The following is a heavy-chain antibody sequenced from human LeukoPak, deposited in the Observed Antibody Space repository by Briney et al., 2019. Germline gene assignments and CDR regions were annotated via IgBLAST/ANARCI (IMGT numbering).Heavy chain of an antibody. CDR2: MNPNSGNT. D-gene: IGHD6-6*01. V-gene: IGHV1-8*01. CDR1: GYTFTSYD. J-gene: IGHJ4*02. CDR3: ARGPIAARRTGYFDY. Sequence: GASVKVSCKASGYTFTSYDINWVRQATGQGLEWMGWMNPNSGNTGYAQKFQGRVTMTRNTSISTAYMELSRLRSDDTAVYYCARGPIAARRTGYFDYWGQGTLVTVSS.